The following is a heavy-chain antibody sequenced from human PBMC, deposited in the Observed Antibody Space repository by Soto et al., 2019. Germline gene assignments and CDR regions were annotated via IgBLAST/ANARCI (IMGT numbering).Heavy chain of an antibody. CDR1: GFTVSSNY. Sequence: GGSLRLSCAASGFTVSSNYMSWVRQAPGKGLVWVSVIYSGGSTYYADSVKGRFTISRDNSKNTLYLQMNSLRAEDTAVYYCARFCSGGSCYSGGAFDIWGQGTMVTVSS. V-gene: IGHV3-66*01. CDR3: ARFCSGGSCYSGGAFDI. CDR2: IYSGGST. D-gene: IGHD2-15*01. J-gene: IGHJ3*02.